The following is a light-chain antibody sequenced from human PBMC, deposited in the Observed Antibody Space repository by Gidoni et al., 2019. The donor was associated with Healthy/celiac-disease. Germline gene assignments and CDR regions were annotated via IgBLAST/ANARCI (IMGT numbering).Light chain of an antibody. J-gene: IGKJ2*01. V-gene: IGKV1-39*01. Sequence: DIQMTQSPSSLSASVGDRVTITCRASQSISSYLNWYQQKPGKAPKLLIYAASSLQSGVPSRFSGSGSGTDFTLTISSLQPEDVATYYCQQSYSTPRTCGQXTKLEIK. CDR1: QSISSY. CDR3: QQSYSTPRT. CDR2: AAS.